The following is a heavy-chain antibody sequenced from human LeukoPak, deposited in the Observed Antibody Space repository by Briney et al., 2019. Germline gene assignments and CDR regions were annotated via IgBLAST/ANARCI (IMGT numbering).Heavy chain of an antibody. CDR1: GYTFTSYY. Sequence: ASVKVSCTASGYTFTSYYMHWVRQAPGQGLEWMGINPSSGSTAYAQKFQGRVTMTRDTSTSTVYMELSSLTSEDTAVYYCARDGSSQHTELHNWVGLWGPGTLVTVSS. J-gene: IGHJ5*02. CDR2: NPSSGST. D-gene: IGHD1-26*01. CDR3: ARDGSSQHTELHNWVGL. V-gene: IGHV1-46*01.